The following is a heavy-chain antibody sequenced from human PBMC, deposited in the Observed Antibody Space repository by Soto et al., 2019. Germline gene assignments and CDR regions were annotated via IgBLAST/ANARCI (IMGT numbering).Heavy chain of an antibody. D-gene: IGHD3-3*01. Sequence: ASVKVSCKASGYTFTSYDINWVRQATGQGLEWMGWMNPNSGNTGYAQKFQGRVTMTRNTSISTAYMELSSLRSEDTAVYYCARGKAYDFWSGYLDSYGMDVWGQGTTVTVSS. J-gene: IGHJ6*02. V-gene: IGHV1-8*01. CDR1: GYTFTSYD. CDR2: MNPNSGNT. CDR3: ARGKAYDFWSGYLDSYGMDV.